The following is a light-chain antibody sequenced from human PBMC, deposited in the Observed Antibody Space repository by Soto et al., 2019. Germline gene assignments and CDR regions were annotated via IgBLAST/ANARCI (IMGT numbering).Light chain of an antibody. J-gene: IGKJ1*01. CDR1: RSISSN. Sequence: EIVMTQSPGTLSVSPGERATLSCGASRSISSNLAWYQQKPGQAPRPLIYGASTRATGIPARFSGSGSGTEFTLTISSLQSEDFAVYYCHQYNNWPPWTFGQGTKVDIK. CDR3: HQYNNWPPWT. CDR2: GAS. V-gene: IGKV3-15*01.